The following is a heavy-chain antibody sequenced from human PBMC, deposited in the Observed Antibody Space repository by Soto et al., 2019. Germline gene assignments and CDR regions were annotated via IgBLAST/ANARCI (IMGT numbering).Heavy chain of an antibody. V-gene: IGHV3-30-3*01. CDR1: GFTFSSYA. Sequence: GGSLRLSCAASGFTFSSYAMHWVRQAPGKGLEWVAVISYDGSNKYYADSVKGRFTISRDNSKNTLYLQMNSLRAEDTAVYYCARVPYYYDSSGPLHLPGYWGQGTLVTVSS. CDR3: ARVPYYYDSSGPLHLPGY. CDR2: ISYDGSNK. D-gene: IGHD3-22*01. J-gene: IGHJ4*02.